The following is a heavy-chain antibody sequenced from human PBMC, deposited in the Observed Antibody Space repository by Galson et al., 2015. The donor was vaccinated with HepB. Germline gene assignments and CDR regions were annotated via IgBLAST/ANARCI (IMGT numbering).Heavy chain of an antibody. CDR2: IIPILGIA. V-gene: IGHV1-69*10. CDR1: GGTFSSYA. J-gene: IGHJ4*02. Sequence: SVKVSCKASGGTFSSYAISWVRQAPGQGLEWMGGIIPILGIANYAQKFQGRVTITADKSTSTAYMELSSLRSEDTAVYYCARDNSDNWRNAYFDYWGQGTLVTVSS. CDR3: ARDNSDNWRNAYFDY. D-gene: IGHD1-20*01.